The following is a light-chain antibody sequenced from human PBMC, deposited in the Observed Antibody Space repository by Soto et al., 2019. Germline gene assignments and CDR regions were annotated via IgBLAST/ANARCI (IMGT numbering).Light chain of an antibody. CDR1: QDIRSY. V-gene: IGKV1-39*01. Sequence: DIQMTQSPSSLSASVGDRVTITCRAGQDIRSYLNWYQQKPGKAPQLLIYATSFLQIGVPSRFSASGSGTDFSLVITDLQLEDSATYYCQQGYTSRWPSGPGTKVDIK. CDR3: QQGYTSRWP. J-gene: IGKJ1*01. CDR2: ATS.